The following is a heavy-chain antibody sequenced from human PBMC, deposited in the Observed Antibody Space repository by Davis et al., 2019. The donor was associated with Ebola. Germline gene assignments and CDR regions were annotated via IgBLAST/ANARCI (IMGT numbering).Heavy chain of an antibody. J-gene: IGHJ6*04. D-gene: IGHD2/OR15-2a*01. CDR1: GFTFSTYG. V-gene: IGHV3-33*08. CDR2: IWYDGSNK. Sequence: GESLKISCAASGFTFSTYGMHWVRQAPGKGLEWVAVIWYDGSNKYYADSVKGRFTISRDNSKNTLYLQMNSLRAEDTAVYYCARATFPGPPYYGMDVWGKGTTVTVSS. CDR3: ARATFPGPPYYGMDV.